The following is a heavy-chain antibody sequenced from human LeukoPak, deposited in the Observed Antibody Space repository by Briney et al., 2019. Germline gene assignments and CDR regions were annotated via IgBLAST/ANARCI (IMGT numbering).Heavy chain of an antibody. V-gene: IGHV4-38-2*01. J-gene: IGHJ4*02. Sequence: SETLSLTCAVSGCSISSGYYWGWIRQPPGKGLEWTGSIYHSGSTYYNPSLKSRVTISVDTSKNQFSLKLSSVTAADTAVYYCASPSEYSGSYLDYWGQGTLVTVSS. CDR1: GCSISSGYY. CDR2: IYHSGST. CDR3: ASPSEYSGSYLDY. D-gene: IGHD1-26*01.